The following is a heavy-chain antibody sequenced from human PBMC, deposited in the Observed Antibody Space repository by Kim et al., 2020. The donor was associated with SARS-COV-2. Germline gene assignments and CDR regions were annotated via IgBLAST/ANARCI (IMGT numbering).Heavy chain of an antibody. V-gene: IGHV3-21*01. D-gene: IGHD6-13*01. Sequence: GGSLRLSCAASGFTFSSYSMNWVRQAPGKGLEWVSSISSSSSYIYYADSVKGRFTISRDNAKNSLYLQMNSLRAEDTAVYYCARDSSSWYYFDYWGQGTLVTVSS. CDR2: ISSSSSYI. CDR3: ARDSSSWYYFDY. CDR1: GFTFSSYS. J-gene: IGHJ4*02.